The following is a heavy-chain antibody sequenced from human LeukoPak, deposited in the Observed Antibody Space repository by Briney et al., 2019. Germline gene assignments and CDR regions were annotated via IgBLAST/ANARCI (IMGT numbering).Heavy chain of an antibody. J-gene: IGHJ6*03. D-gene: IGHD6-6*01. V-gene: IGHV4-39*07. CDR3: ARESSSSRYFMDV. Sequence: SETLSLTCSVSGGSTRTSTSYWGWVRQPPGKSLEWIGSIHYSGSTYKNPSLKSRVTISMDTSGSQFSLKVTSLTAADSAVYFCARESSSSRYFMDVWGRGTTVTVSS. CDR2: IHYSGST. CDR1: GGSTRTSTSY.